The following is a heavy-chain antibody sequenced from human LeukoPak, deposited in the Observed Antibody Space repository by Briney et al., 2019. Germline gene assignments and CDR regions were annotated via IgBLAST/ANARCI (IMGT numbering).Heavy chain of an antibody. Sequence: GGSLRLSCAASGFTFSSYAMSWVRQAPGKGLEWVSAISGSGGSTYYADSVKGRFTISRDNSKNTLYLQMNSLRAEDTAVYYCAKDYYDSSGYPISFGYWGQGTLVTVSS. CDR3: AKDYYDSSGYPISFGY. CDR1: GFTFSSYA. J-gene: IGHJ4*02. CDR2: ISGSGGST. V-gene: IGHV3-23*01. D-gene: IGHD3-22*01.